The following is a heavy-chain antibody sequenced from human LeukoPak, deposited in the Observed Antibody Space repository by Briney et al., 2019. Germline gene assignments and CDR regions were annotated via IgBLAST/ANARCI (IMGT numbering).Heavy chain of an antibody. CDR1: GYTFSNYY. CDR3: ASSYGDTSMVVYYFYQYGMDV. Sequence: ASVKVSCKSSGYTFSNYYMHWVRQAPGHGLEWMGIINPSGATASYAQRFQGRVTMTRDTSTSTVYMELSSLRSEDTAVYYCASSYGDTSMVVYYFYQYGMDVWGQGTTVTVSS. J-gene: IGHJ6*02. CDR2: INPSGATA. V-gene: IGHV1-46*01. D-gene: IGHD5-18*01.